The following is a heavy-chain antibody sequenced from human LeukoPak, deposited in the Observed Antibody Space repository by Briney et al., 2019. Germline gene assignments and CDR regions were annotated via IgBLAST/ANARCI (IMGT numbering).Heavy chain of an antibody. CDR3: ARGSSEEMATIGEFDY. CDR1: GGSISSSSYY. D-gene: IGHD5-24*01. CDR2: IYYSGST. J-gene: IGHJ4*02. V-gene: IGHV4-39*07. Sequence: PSETLSLTCTVSGGSISSSSYYWGWIRQPPGKGLEWIGSIYYSGSTYYNPSLKSRVTISVDTSKYQFSLKLSSVTAADTAVYYCARGSSEEMATIGEFDYWGQGTLVTVSS.